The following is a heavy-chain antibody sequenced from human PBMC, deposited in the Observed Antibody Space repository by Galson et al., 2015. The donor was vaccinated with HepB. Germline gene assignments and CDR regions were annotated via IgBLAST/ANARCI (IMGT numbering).Heavy chain of an antibody. D-gene: IGHD1-26*01. CDR3: ARIGNSGSYYDY. CDR1: GYTFTGYY. V-gene: IGHV1-69*13. CDR2: IIPIFGTA. Sequence: SVKVSCKASGYTFTGYYMHWVRQAPGQGLEWMGGIIPIFGTANYAQKFQGRVTITADESTSTAYMELSSLRSEDTAVYYCARIGNSGSYYDYWGQGTLVTVSS. J-gene: IGHJ4*02.